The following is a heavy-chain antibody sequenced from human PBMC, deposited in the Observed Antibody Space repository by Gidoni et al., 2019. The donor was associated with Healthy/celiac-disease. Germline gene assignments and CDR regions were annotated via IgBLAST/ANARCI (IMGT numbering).Heavy chain of an antibody. D-gene: IGHD2-2*01. Sequence: QVQLQESGPGLVKPSETLSLTCTVSGGSISSYYWSWLRQPPGKGLEWIGYIYYSGSTNYNPSLKSRVTISVDTSKNQFSLKLSSVTAADTAVYYCARQFCYYTDIVVVPAAPAGGGCDGMDVWGQGTTVTVSS. J-gene: IGHJ6*02. CDR1: GGSISSYY. V-gene: IGHV4-59*08. CDR2: IYYSGST. CDR3: ARQFCYYTDIVVVPAAPAGGGCDGMDV.